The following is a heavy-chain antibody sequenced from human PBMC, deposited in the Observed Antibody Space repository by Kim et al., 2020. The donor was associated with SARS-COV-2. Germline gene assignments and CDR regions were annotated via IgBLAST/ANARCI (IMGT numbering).Heavy chain of an antibody. D-gene: IGHD5-18*01. Sequence: SETLSLTCSVSDDSISKYYWSWMRQPPGKGLEWIGNSYYSGSTNYNPSLKARVTISVDTSKNQVSLKMSSVTAADTAVYYCSRDYVGYSFGNGRDVWGLGTTVTVSS. V-gene: IGHV4-59*13. CDR3: SRDYVGYSFGNGRDV. CDR1: DDSISKYY. CDR2: SYYSGST. J-gene: IGHJ6*02.